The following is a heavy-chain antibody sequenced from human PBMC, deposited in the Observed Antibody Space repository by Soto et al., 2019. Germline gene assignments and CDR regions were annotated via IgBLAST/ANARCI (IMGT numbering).Heavy chain of an antibody. V-gene: IGHV1-46*01. D-gene: IGHD6-13*01. J-gene: IGHJ5*02. CDR3: ARESSSYNWFDP. Sequence: SVKVSCKASGYSFTTYYIHWVRQAPGQGLEWMGILNPNGGFTNYAQKFQGRFTISRDNAKNSLYLQMNSLRDEDTALYYCARESSSYNWFDPWGQGTLVTVSS. CDR1: GYSFTTYY. CDR2: LNPNGGFT.